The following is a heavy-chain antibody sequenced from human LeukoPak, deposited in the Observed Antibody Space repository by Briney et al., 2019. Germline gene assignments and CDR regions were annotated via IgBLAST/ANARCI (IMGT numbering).Heavy chain of an antibody. CDR1: GFTFSSYA. J-gene: IGHJ4*02. CDR3: ARRWGRSFDY. CDR2: ISYDGSNK. Sequence: GGSLRLSCAASGFTFSSYAMHWVRQAPGKGLEWVAVISYDGSNKYYADSVKGRFTISRDNSKNTLYLQMNSLRAEDTAVYYCARRWGRSFDYWGQGTLVTVSS. D-gene: IGHD3-16*01. V-gene: IGHV3-30-3*01.